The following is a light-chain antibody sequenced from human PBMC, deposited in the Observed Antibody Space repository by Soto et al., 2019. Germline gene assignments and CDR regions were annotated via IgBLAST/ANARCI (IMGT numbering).Light chain of an antibody. CDR1: QGISSY. CDR3: QQYYSYPLT. Sequence: AIRMTQSPSSLSASTGDRVTITCRASQGISSYLAWYEQKPGKSPKLLIYAAFTLQSGVPSRFSGSGSWTDFTLTISCLQSEDLATYYCQQYYSYPLTFGGGTKVEIK. J-gene: IGKJ4*01. V-gene: IGKV1-8*01. CDR2: AAF.